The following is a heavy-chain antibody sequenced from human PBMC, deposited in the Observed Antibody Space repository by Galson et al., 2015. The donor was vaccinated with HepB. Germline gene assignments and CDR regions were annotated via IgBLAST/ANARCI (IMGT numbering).Heavy chain of an antibody. V-gene: IGHV3-30*18. CDR2: ISYDGSNT. CDR3: AKDRNYGAGSYFTVDAFDL. Sequence: SLRLSCAASGLTFSSFVMHWVRQAPGKGLEWVAVISYDGSNTYYPDSVKGRFTISRDNSKNTLFLRMNSLRADDTAVYYCAKDRNYGAGSYFTVDAFDLWGQGTMVTVSS. D-gene: IGHD3-10*01. CDR1: GLTFSSFV. J-gene: IGHJ3*01.